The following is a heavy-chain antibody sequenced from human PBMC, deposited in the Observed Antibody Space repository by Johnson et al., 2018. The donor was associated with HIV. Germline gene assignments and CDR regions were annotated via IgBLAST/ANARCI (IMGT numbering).Heavy chain of an antibody. D-gene: IGHD3-10*01. Sequence: VQLVESGGGVVQPGRSLRLSCAASGFTFSSYAMHWVRQAPGKGLEWVSLISGSGGSTYYADSVKGRFTISRDNSKNTLYLQMNSLKTEDTAVYYCTTDPITMGQGVISAYDAFDIWGQGTMVTVSS. CDR1: GFTFSSYA. CDR2: ISGSGGST. V-gene: IGHV3-23*04. CDR3: TTDPITMGQGVISAYDAFDI. J-gene: IGHJ3*02.